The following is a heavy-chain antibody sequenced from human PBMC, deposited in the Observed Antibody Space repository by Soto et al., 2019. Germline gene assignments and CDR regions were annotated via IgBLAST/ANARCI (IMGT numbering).Heavy chain of an antibody. CDR1: GFTFTTYT. J-gene: IGHJ4*02. CDR2: LNQGANEK. V-gene: IGHV3-7*01. D-gene: IGHD7-27*01. CDR3: ARDPGWGALDY. Sequence: RLSCTASGFTFTTYTIHWVRQAPGKGLEWAANLNQGANEKNYVDSVKGRFAVSRDNAKSTLYLQMDSLSADDTAVYYCARDPGWGALDYWGRGTLVTVSS.